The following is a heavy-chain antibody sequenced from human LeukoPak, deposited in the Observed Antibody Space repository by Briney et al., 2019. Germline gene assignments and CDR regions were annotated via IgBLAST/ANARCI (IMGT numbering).Heavy chain of an antibody. Sequence: SETLSLTCTVSGGSISSYYWSWIRQPAGKGLEWIGEINHSGSTNYNPSLKSRVTISVDTSKNQFSLKLSSVTAADTAVYYCARVRGLVVVPAAITPWPKYNWFDPWGQGTLVTVSS. CDR1: GGSISSYY. D-gene: IGHD2-2*01. CDR3: ARVRGLVVVPAAITPWPKYNWFDP. V-gene: IGHV4-34*01. CDR2: INHSGST. J-gene: IGHJ5*02.